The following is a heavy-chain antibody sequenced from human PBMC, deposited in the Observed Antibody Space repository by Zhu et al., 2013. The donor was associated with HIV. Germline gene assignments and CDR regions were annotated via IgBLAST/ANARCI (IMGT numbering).Heavy chain of an antibody. CDR1: GYTFTRHG. Sequence: QVQLVQSGAEVKKPGASVKVSCKASGYTFTRHGISWVRQAPGQGLEWMGWISVYNGNTNYAQNLQDRVTMTTDTSTSTAYMELRSLRSDDTAVYYCAREIGYSSSWYDALDIWGQGTMVIVSS. V-gene: IGHV1-18*01. CDR2: ISVYNGNT. J-gene: IGHJ3*02. D-gene: IGHD6-13*01. CDR3: AREIGYSSSWYDALDI.